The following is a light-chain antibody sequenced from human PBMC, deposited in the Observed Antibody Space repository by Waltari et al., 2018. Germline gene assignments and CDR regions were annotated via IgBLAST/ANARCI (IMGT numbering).Light chain of an antibody. J-gene: IGKJ1*01. CDR2: EPS. CDR3: QNHERLPAT. V-gene: IGKV3-20*01. Sequence: ELVLKPCPRTLSLLPGERDTLSCRASQNIRRYLVWYQQKPGQAPRLLIYEPSRRPTGIPDRCSGSVSGTDFSLTISRLQPEDFAIYYCQNHERLPATLGQGTKVEIK. CDR1: QNIRRY.